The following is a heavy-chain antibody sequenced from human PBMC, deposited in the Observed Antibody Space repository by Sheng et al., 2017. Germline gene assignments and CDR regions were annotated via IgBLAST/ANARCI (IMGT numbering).Heavy chain of an antibody. CDR2: IIPILGIA. CDR1: GGTFSSYA. Sequence: QVQLVQSGAEVKKPGSSVKVSCKASGGTFSSYAISWVRQAPGQGLEWMGGIIPILGIANYAQKFQGRVTITADKSTSTAYMELSSLRSEDTAVYYCASGSHVRWRGVQGGYDYWGQGTLVTVSS. V-gene: IGHV1-69*04. CDR3: ASGSHVRWRGVQGGYDY. J-gene: IGHJ4*02. D-gene: IGHD3-10*02.